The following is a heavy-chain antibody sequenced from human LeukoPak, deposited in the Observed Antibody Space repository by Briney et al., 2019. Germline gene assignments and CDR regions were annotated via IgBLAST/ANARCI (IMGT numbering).Heavy chain of an antibody. CDR2: ISSSSSYI. V-gene: IGHV3-21*01. CDR1: GFTFSSYS. J-gene: IGHJ4*02. CDR3: TRAPREWLLGYYFDY. Sequence: GGSLRLSCAASGFTFSSYSMNWVRQAPGKGLEWVSSISSSSSYIYYADSVKGRFTISRDNAKNSLYLQVNSLRAEDTAVYYCTRAPREWLLGYYFDYWGQGTLVTVSS. D-gene: IGHD3-3*01.